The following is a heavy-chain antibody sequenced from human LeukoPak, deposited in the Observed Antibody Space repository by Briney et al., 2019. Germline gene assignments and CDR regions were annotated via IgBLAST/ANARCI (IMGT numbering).Heavy chain of an antibody. CDR3: AKWGGYSSGWYSFRGAFDI. CDR1: GFTFSSYG. D-gene: IGHD6-19*01. J-gene: IGHJ3*02. V-gene: IGHV3-30*02. Sequence: GGSLRLSCAASGFTFSSYGMHWVRQAPGKGLEWVAFIRYDGSNKYYADSVKGRFTISRDNSKKTLYLQMNSLRAEDTAVYYCAKWGGYSSGWYSFRGAFDIWGQGTMVTVSS. CDR2: IRYDGSNK.